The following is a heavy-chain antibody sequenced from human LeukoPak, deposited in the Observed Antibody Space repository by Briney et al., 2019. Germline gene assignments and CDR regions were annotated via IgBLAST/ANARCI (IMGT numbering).Heavy chain of an antibody. CDR3: ARLRGYSYGYLDY. CDR1: GGSISTDYYY. CDR2: IYKSGSA. D-gene: IGHD5-18*01. V-gene: IGHV4-39*01. J-gene: IGHJ4*02. Sequence: PSETLSLTCTVSGGSISTDYYYWGWIRQPPGKGLDWIGSIYKSGSAYYSPSLKSRVTISVDTSKNQLSLKLSSVTAADTAVYYCARLRGYSYGYLDYWGQGTLVTVSS.